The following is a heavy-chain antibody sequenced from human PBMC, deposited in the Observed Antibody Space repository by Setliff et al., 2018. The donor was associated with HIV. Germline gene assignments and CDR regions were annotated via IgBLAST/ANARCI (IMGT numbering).Heavy chain of an antibody. CDR1: GYTFTAYY. J-gene: IGHJ4*02. CDR2: INPDSGAT. D-gene: IGHD1-26*01. Sequence: GASVKVSCKSSGYTFTAYYIHWVRQARGQGLEWMGWINPDSGATKYAEKFQGRLTITADASTRTAYMELSSLRSEDTAVYYCARGIDGSYLKFFDNWGQGTLVTVSS. CDR3: ARGIDGSYLKFFDN. V-gene: IGHV1-2*02.